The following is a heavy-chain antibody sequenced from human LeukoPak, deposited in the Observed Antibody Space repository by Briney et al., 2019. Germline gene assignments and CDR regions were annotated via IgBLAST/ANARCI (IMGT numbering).Heavy chain of an antibody. CDR2: FDPEDGET. V-gene: IGHV1-24*01. CDR1: GYTLTELS. J-gene: IGHJ6*02. Sequence: ASVKVSCKVSGYTLTELSMHWVRQAPGKGREWMGGFDPEDGETIYAQKFQGRVTMTEDTSTDTAYMELSSLRSEDTAVYYCATEKVVGATRGGDYYYGMDVWGQGTTVTVSS. D-gene: IGHD1-26*01. CDR3: ATEKVVGATRGGDYYYGMDV.